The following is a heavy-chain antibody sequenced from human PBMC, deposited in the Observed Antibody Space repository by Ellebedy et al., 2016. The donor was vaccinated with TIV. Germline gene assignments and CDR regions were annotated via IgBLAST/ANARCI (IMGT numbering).Heavy chain of an antibody. CDR1: GCSISSSSYY. CDR3: ARMRYCGGDCWYFDY. CDR2: IYYTGST. D-gene: IGHD2-21*02. J-gene: IGHJ4*02. V-gene: IGHV4-39*01. Sequence: MPSETLSLTCTVSGCSISSSSYYWGWIRQPPGKGLEWIGSIYYTGSTYYKPPLKSRVSISVDTSKNQFSLKLSSVTAADTAVYYCARMRYCGGDCWYFDYWGQGTLVTVSS.